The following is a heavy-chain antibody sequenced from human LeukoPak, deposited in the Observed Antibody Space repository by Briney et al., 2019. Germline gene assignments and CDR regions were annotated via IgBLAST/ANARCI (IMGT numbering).Heavy chain of an antibody. J-gene: IGHJ6*03. CDR3: ARVIFRDYYMDV. V-gene: IGHV1-2*02. Sequence: ASVKVSCKASGYTFTGYYMHWVRQAPGQGLEWMGWINPNSGGTNYAQKFQGRVTMTGDTSISTAYMELSRLRSDDTAVYYCARVIFRDYYMDVWGKGTTVTISS. CDR2: INPNSGGT. CDR1: GYTFTGYY. D-gene: IGHD3-3*01.